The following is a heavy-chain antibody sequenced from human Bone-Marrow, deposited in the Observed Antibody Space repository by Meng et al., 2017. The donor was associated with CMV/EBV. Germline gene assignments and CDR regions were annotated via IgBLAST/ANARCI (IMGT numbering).Heavy chain of an antibody. V-gene: IGHV1-2*02. CDR2: INPNSGGT. CDR1: GYTFTGYY. CDR3: ARVLEYSSGSRCFDP. D-gene: IGHD6-19*01. Sequence: ASVKVSCKASGYTFTGYYMHWVRQAPGQGLEWMGWINPNSGGTNYAQKFQGRVTMTRDTSISTAYMELSRLRSDDTAVYYCARVLEYSSGSRCFDPLCQGTLVTVSS. J-gene: IGHJ5*02.